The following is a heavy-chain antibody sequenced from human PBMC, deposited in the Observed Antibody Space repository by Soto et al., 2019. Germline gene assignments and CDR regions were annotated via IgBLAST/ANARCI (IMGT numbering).Heavy chain of an antibody. D-gene: IGHD2-2*01. J-gene: IGHJ4*02. V-gene: IGHV1-69*06. CDR3: ARGVVVVTNYYFDQ. Sequence: QVQLVQSGAEVRKPGSSVKVSCKASGGTFNKYAISWVRQAPGQGPEWMGGILPIYSTRNYANYAHKFQGRVTITVDTSTSTVYMELSGLKSDDTAIYYCARGVVVVTNYYFDQWGQGTLVTVSS. CDR2: ILPIYSTRNYA. CDR1: GGTFNKYA.